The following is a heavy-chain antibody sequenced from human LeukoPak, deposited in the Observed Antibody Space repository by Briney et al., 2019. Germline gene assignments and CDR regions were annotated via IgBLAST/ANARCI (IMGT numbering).Heavy chain of an antibody. Sequence: GGSLRLSCAASGFTFSSYSMNWVRQAPGKGLEWVSSISSSSYIYYADSVKGRFTISRDNAKNSLYLQMNSLRAEDTAVYYCARDYIGYCSSTSCYGAFDIWGQGTMVTVSS. J-gene: IGHJ3*02. CDR1: GFTFSSYS. CDR2: ISSSSYI. V-gene: IGHV3-21*01. D-gene: IGHD2-2*01. CDR3: ARDYIGYCSSTSCYGAFDI.